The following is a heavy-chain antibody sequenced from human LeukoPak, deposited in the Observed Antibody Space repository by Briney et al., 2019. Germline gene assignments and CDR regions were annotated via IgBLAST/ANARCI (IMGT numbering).Heavy chain of an antibody. D-gene: IGHD6-19*01. CDR1: GFTFSSYG. CDR2: IKQDGSEK. CDR3: AKGRALVSGRTYYFDS. V-gene: IGHV3-7*01. J-gene: IGHJ4*02. Sequence: GRSLRLSCAASGFTFSSYGMHWVRQAPGKGLEWVTNIKQDGSEKYYVDSVKGRFTISRDNAKKSLYLQMNRLRAEDTAVYYCAKGRALVSGRTYYFDSWGQGALVTVSS.